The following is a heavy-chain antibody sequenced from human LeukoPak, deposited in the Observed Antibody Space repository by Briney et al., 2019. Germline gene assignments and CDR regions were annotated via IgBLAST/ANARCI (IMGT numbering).Heavy chain of an antibody. D-gene: IGHD6-13*01. Sequence: GGSLRLSCAASGFTFSSYWMSWVRQAPGKGLEWVSAISGSGGSTYYADSVKGRFTISRDNSKNTLYLQMNSLRAEDTAVYYCAKVRYSSSWYLRSGFDYWGQGTLVTVSS. CDR2: ISGSGGST. CDR3: AKVRYSSSWYLRSGFDY. CDR1: GFTFSSYW. V-gene: IGHV3-23*01. J-gene: IGHJ4*02.